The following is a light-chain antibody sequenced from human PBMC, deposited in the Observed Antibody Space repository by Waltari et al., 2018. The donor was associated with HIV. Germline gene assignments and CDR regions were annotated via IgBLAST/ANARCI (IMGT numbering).Light chain of an antibody. V-gene: IGKV3-11*01. J-gene: IGKJ4*01. CDR2: DAS. Sequence: IVLTQPPDTLSVSAGERATLSCSASHSVSRFLAWYQQRPGQAPRLLISDASNRATGIPARFSGSGSGTDFNLTISSRVSEDLAVYYCRQRTRWPPRTFGGGTKVEMK. CDR1: HSVSRF. CDR3: RQRTRWPPRT.